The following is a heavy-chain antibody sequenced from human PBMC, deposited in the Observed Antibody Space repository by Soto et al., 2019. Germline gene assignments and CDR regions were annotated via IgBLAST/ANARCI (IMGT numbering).Heavy chain of an antibody. CDR3: ARGERGGFDL. J-gene: IGHJ3*01. D-gene: IGHD1-1*01. Sequence: EVPLVESGGGLVQPGESLRLSCAASGFTFDYYWMHWVRQAPGKGLVWVSRVHSDGTTTTYADSVKGRFTISRDNARNTVSRQMSSLRAEDTAIYYCARGERGGFDLWGHGTVVTVSS. CDR2: VHSDGTTT. V-gene: IGHV3-74*01. CDR1: GFTFDYYW.